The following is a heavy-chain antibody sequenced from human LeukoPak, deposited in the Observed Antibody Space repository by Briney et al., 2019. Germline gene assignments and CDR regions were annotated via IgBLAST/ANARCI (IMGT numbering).Heavy chain of an antibody. CDR3: ARDRAANQDWVEFDP. V-gene: IGHV3-66*03. J-gene: IGHJ5*02. CDR1: GLRVSDYS. CDR2: IRDSGEA. D-gene: IGHD3/OR15-3a*01. Sequence: ESLSLSCAVSGLRVSDYSMSWVRQAPGKGLEWVGLIRDSGEAFYADFARGRFAISRDESENTLYLQMNSLRVEDTAVYFCARDRAANQDWVEFDPWGQGTPVIVSS.